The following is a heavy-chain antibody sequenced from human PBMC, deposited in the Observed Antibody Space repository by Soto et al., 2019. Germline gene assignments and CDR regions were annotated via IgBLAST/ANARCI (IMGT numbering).Heavy chain of an antibody. V-gene: IGHV4-59*01. CDR2: IYYSGGT. D-gene: IGHD3-16*02. Sequence: TLSLACTVSGVSMNSFYWSWIRQPPGKGLEWIGYIYYSGGTNYNPSLRSRVTISVDTSKNQLSLKLSSVTAADTAVYHCARGYHYYSGGYFDSWGQGTHVTVSP. CDR1: GVSMNSFY. J-gene: IGHJ4*02. CDR3: ARGYHYYSGGYFDS.